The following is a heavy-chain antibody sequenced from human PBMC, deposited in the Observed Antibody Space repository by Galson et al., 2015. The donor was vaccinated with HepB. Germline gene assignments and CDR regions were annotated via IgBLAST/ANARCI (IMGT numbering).Heavy chain of an antibody. V-gene: IGHV7-4-1*02. CDR1: GYSFTRYA. D-gene: IGHD3-10*01. J-gene: IGHJ1*01. Sequence: SVKVSCKASGYSFTRYAMNWVRQAPGQGPEWMGWINTNTGNPTFAQGFRGRFLFSLDTSVSTAYLRINSLKAEDTAVYYCTRGRDYYGSGSDYSEYFQHWGQGTLLTVSS. CDR3: TRGRDYYGSGSDYSEYFQH. CDR2: INTNTGNP.